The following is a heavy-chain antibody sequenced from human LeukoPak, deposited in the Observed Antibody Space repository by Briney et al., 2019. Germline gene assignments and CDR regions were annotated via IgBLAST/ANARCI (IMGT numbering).Heavy chain of an antibody. CDR1: GFTFSNYS. V-gene: IGHV3-21*01. CDR3: ARDRDYYGMDV. J-gene: IGHJ6*02. Sequence: GGSLRLSCAASGFTFSNYSMYWVRQDPWKGMEWVSSISSSSSYIYYADSVKGRFTISRDNAKNTLYLQMNSLRAEDTAVYYCARDRDYYGMDVWGQGTTVTVSS. CDR2: ISSSSSYI.